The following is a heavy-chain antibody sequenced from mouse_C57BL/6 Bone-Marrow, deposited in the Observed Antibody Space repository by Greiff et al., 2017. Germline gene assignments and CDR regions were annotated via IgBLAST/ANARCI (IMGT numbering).Heavy chain of an antibody. J-gene: IGHJ4*01. D-gene: IGHD2-5*01. CDR3: ARKRSYYSNYAYAMDY. V-gene: IGHV1-4*01. CDR2: INPSSGYT. CDR1: GYTFTSYT. Sequence: QVQLKESGAELARPGASVKMSCKASGYTFTSYTMHWVKQRPGQGLEWIGYINPSSGYTKYNQKFKDKATLTADKSSSTAYMQLSSLTSEDSSVYYCARKRSYYSNYAYAMDYWGQGTSVTVSS.